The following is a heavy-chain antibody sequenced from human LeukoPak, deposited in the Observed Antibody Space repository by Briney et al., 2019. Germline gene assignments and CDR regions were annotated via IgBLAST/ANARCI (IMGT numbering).Heavy chain of an antibody. CDR3: ARYDYDFWSGYWFDY. J-gene: IGHJ4*02. Sequence: KPSETLSLTCAVSGYSISSGYYWGWIRQPPGKGLGWMGIIYHSGSTYYNPSLKSRVTISVDTSKNQFSLKLSSVTAADTAVYYCARYDYDFWSGYWFDYWGQGTLVAVSS. D-gene: IGHD3-3*01. V-gene: IGHV4-38-2*01. CDR2: IYHSGST. CDR1: GYSISSGYY.